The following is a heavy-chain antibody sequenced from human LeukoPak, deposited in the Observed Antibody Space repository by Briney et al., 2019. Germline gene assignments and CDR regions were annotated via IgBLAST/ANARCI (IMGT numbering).Heavy chain of an antibody. CDR2: INHSGST. CDR3: ARGASIAVAGTHRYYYYYYYMDV. Sequence: PSETLSLTCAVYGGSFSGYYWSWIRQPPGKGLEWIGEINHSGSTNYNPSLKSRVTISVDTSKNQFSLKLSSVTAADTAVYYCARGASIAVAGTHRYYYYYYYMDVWGKGTTVTVSS. J-gene: IGHJ6*03. D-gene: IGHD6-19*01. CDR1: GGSFSGYY. V-gene: IGHV4-34*01.